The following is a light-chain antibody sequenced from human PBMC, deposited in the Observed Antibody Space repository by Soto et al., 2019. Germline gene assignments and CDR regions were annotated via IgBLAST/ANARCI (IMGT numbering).Light chain of an antibody. CDR1: SSNIGAGYD. CDR3: QSYDSSLSAVV. J-gene: IGLJ2*01. Sequence: QSVLTQPRSVSGAPGQGVTISGTGSSSNIGAGYDVHWYQQLPGTAPKLLIYGNSNRPSGVPDRFSGSKSGTSASLAITGLQAEDQADYYCQSYDSSLSAVVFGGGTKLTVL. V-gene: IGLV1-40*01. CDR2: GNS.